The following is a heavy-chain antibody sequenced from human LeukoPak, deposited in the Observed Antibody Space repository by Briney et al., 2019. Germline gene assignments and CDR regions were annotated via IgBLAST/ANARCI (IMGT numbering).Heavy chain of an antibody. CDR1: GFTFSSYE. CDR3: ARGTEQPNY. Sequence: GGSLRLSCAASGFTFSSYEMNWVRQAPGKGLEWVSSISSSSSYIYYADSVKGRFTISRDNAKNSLYLQMNSLRAEDTAVYYCARGTEQPNYWGQGTLVTVSS. V-gene: IGHV3-21*01. D-gene: IGHD6-13*01. CDR2: ISSSSSYI. J-gene: IGHJ4*02.